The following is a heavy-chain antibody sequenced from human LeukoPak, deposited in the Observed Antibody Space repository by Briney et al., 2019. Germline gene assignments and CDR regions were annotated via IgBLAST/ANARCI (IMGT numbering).Heavy chain of an antibody. CDR3: AREGSWYDWFDP. V-gene: IGHV3-21*01. Sequence: PGGSLRLSCAASGFIFNNYWISWVRQAPGKGLEWVSSISSSSSYTYYADSVKGRFTISRDNAKNSLYLQMNSLRAEDTAVYYCAREGSWYDWFDPWGQGTLVTVSS. J-gene: IGHJ5*02. CDR1: GFIFNNYW. D-gene: IGHD6-13*01. CDR2: ISSSSSYT.